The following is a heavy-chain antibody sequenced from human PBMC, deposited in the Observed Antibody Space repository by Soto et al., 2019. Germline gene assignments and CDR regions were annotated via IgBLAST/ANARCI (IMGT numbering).Heavy chain of an antibody. Sequence: PSETLSLTCTVSGGSISSYYWSWIRQPAGKGLEWIGRIYTSGSTNYNPSLKSRVTMSLDTSKNQFSLKLSSVTAADTAVYYCARDAPYSSSWEYYYYYYGMDVWGQGTTVTVSS. CDR3: ARDAPYSSSWEYYYYYYGMDV. CDR2: IYTSGST. V-gene: IGHV4-4*07. J-gene: IGHJ6*02. CDR1: GGSISSYY. D-gene: IGHD6-13*01.